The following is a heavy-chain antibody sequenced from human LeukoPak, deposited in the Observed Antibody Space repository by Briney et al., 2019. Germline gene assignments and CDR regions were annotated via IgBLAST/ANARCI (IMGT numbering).Heavy chain of an antibody. V-gene: IGHV3-43D*03. CDR3: AKDSAISGSYKTYFDY. J-gene: IGHJ4*02. Sequence: SGGSLRLSCAASGFTFDDYAMHWVRQAPGKGLEWVSLISWDGGSTYYADSVKGRFTISRVNSKNSLYLQMNSLRAEDTALYYCAKDSAISGSYKTYFDYWGQGTLVTVSS. CDR2: ISWDGGST. CDR1: GFTFDDYA. D-gene: IGHD1-26*01.